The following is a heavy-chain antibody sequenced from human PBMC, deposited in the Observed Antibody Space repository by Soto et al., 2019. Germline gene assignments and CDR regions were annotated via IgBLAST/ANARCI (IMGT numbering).Heavy chain of an antibody. CDR3: ARGLLVAATYFDY. J-gene: IGHJ4*02. V-gene: IGHV4-59*01. CDR1: GCTISSYY. D-gene: IGHD2-15*01. Sequence: SETLSLTCTVSGCTISSYYLSWIRQPPGKGLEWIGYIYYSGSTNYNPSLKSRVTISVDTSKNQFSLKLSSVTAADTAVYYCARGLLVAATYFDYWGQGTLVTVSS. CDR2: IYYSGST.